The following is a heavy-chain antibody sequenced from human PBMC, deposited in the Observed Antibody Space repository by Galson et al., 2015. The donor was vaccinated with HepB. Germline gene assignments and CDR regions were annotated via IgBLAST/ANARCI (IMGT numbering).Heavy chain of an antibody. D-gene: IGHD3-22*01. CDR3: ARDLYTGGVITLYYYYGMDV. V-gene: IGHV3-74*03. CDR1: GFAFEHLW. CDR2: ITSDGSDT. J-gene: IGHJ6*02. Sequence: LRLSCAASGFAFEHLWMHWVRQVPGKGLVWVSRITSDGSDTKYADSVKGRFTISRDNAKNSLYLQMNSLRAEDTAVYYCARDLYTGGVITLYYYYGMDVWGQGTTVTVSS.